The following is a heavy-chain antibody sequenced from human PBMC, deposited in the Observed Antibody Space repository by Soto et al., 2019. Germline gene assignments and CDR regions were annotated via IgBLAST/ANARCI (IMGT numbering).Heavy chain of an antibody. Sequence: GWSLRLSCAASGFTFSSYAMSWVRQAPGKGLEWVSAISGSGGSTYYADSVKGRFTISRDNSKKTLYPQMNSLRAEDTAVYYYAKGLRSGWYDYWAQGTLVTVS. D-gene: IGHD6-19*01. CDR1: GFTFSSYA. J-gene: IGHJ4*02. CDR3: AKGLRSGWYDY. V-gene: IGHV3-23*01. CDR2: ISGSGGST.